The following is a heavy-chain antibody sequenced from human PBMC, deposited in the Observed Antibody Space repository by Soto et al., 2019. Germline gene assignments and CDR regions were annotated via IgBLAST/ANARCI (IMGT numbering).Heavy chain of an antibody. D-gene: IGHD6-6*01. J-gene: IGHJ4*02. CDR3: ARDGEAARPGY. Sequence: QVQLVESGGGLDKRGGSLRLSCAASGFTFSDYYMSWIRQAPGKGLEWVSYISSSSSYTNYADSVKGRFTISRDNAKNSLYLQMNSLRAEDTAVYYCARDGEAARPGYWGQGTLVTVSS. CDR2: ISSSSSYT. V-gene: IGHV3-11*06. CDR1: GFTFSDYY.